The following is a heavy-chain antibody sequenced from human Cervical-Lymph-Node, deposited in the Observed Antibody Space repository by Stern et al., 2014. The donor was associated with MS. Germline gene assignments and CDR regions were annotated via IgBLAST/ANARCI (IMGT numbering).Heavy chain of an antibody. CDR2: ILPIFGTA. D-gene: IGHD5-12*01. J-gene: IGHJ4*02. CDR3: ARGGEVATISR. V-gene: IGHV1-69*01. CDR1: GGTFSSYA. Sequence: VQLVESGAEVKKPGSSLKLSCKASGGTFSSYAIGLVRQPPGQGLEWVGGILPIFGTANYAQTFQGRVTITADESTSAPYMQLSSLRSEDTAVYYCARGGEVATISRWGQGTLVTVSS.